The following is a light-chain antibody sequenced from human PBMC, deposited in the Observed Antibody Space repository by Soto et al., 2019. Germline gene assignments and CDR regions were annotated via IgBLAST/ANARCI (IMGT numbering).Light chain of an antibody. CDR2: AAS. J-gene: IGKJ4*01. CDR3: QQLRSYPST. CDR1: QDISSS. Sequence: IQLTQSPSSLSASVGDRVTITCRASQDISSSLAWYQQKPGKAPKLLIYAASILQSGVPSRVSGSGFGTDFTLTISSLQAEDFASYFCQQLRSYPSTFGGGTKVDIK. V-gene: IGKV1-9*01.